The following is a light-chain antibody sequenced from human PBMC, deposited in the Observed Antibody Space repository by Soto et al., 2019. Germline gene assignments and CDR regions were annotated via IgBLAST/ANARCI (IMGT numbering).Light chain of an antibody. Sequence: DFQITQSPSSLSTSVGDRVTITCRASQGISNYLAWYQQKPGKVPKILIYAASTLQSGVPSRFSGSGSGTDFTLTISRLQPEDVETYYCQKYNSAPWTFGQGTKVDIK. V-gene: IGKV1-27*01. CDR1: QGISNY. J-gene: IGKJ1*01. CDR3: QKYNSAPWT. CDR2: AAS.